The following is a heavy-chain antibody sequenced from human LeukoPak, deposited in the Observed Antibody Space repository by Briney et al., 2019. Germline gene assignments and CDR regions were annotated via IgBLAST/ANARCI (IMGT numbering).Heavy chain of an antibody. D-gene: IGHD4-17*01. J-gene: IGHJ4*02. CDR1: GFTFSSYG. CDR3: ANSPYGDWSFDF. Sequence: GGSLRLSCAASGFTFSSYGMHWVRRAPGKGLEWVAFIRYHGRDKYYGDSVKGRFTISRDNSRNTLYLQMDSLRGEDTAVYYCANSPYGDWSFDFWGQGTLVTVSS. V-gene: IGHV3-30*02. CDR2: IRYHGRDK.